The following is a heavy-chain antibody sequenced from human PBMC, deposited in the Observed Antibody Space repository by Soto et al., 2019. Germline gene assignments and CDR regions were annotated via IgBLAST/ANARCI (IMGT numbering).Heavy chain of an antibody. CDR1: GGTFSSYT. J-gene: IGHJ5*02. Sequence: QVQLVQSGAEVKKPGSSVKVSCKASGGTFSSYTISWVRQAPGQGLEWMGRIIPILGIANYAQKFQGRVTITADKSTSTGHRELGSLTSDDSGVYYWAREGTTYSYGSGREEGNWFGPWGQAAMVSVSS. V-gene: IGHV1-69*08. CDR2: IIPILGIA. D-gene: IGHD3-10*01. CDR3: AREGTTYSYGSGREEGNWFGP.